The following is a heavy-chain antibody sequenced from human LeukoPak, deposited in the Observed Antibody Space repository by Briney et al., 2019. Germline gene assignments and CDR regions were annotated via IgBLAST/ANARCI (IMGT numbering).Heavy chain of an antibody. Sequence: PGGSLRLSCAASGLTFSSYSMNWVRQAPGKGLEWVSSISSSSSYIYYADSVKGRFTISRDNAKNSLYLQMNSLRAEDTAVYYCARDREVWFGELLEFDYWGQGTLVTVSS. D-gene: IGHD3-10*01. CDR3: ARDREVWFGELLEFDY. CDR1: GLTFSSYS. CDR2: ISSSSSYI. J-gene: IGHJ4*02. V-gene: IGHV3-21*01.